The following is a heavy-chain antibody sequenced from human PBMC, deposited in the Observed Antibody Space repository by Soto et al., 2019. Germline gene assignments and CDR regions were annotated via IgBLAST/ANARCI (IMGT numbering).Heavy chain of an antibody. CDR1: GFTLSTYV. D-gene: IGHD6-6*01. V-gene: IGHV3-23*01. J-gene: IGHJ4*02. CDR3: EKGPEQLVHGVFDY. Sequence: EVQLLESGGVLVQPGGSLRLSCAAAGFTLSTYVMSWVRQAPGKGLEWVSGIGAGGGGTYYAGSVKGRFTISRDNSKNTLYLQMNSLRVEDTAVYYCEKGPEQLVHGVFDYWGQGTLVTVSS. CDR2: IGAGGGGT.